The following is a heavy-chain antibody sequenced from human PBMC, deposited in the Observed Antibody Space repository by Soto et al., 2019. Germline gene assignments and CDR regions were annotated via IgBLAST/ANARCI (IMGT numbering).Heavy chain of an antibody. CDR2: MYPGDSDT. Sequence: GESLKISCRVSGYDFNTNWFGWLRQLPWICLEWVGIMYPGDSDTRYNPSLQGHVTLSVDVTVSTAFLQWRSLETSDTGMYFCARLPRDCNKTSCYYADHWGQGTQVTVSS. J-gene: IGHJ4*02. D-gene: IGHD3-3*01. CDR3: ARLPRDCNKTSCYYADH. CDR1: GYDFNTNW. V-gene: IGHV5-51*01.